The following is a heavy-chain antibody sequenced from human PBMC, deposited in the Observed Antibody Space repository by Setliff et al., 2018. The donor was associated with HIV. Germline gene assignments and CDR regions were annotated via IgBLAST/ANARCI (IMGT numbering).Heavy chain of an antibody. CDR3: ARERYAGGAFDI. CDR1: GYSISSGYY. V-gene: IGHV4-38-2*02. Sequence: SETLSLTCAVSGYSISSGYYWGWIRQPPGKGLEWIGSIYNGGTTHYNPSLKSRVTISVDTSKDQSSLRLSSVTAADTAVYYCARERYAGGAFDIWGQGTMVTVSS. CDR2: IYNGGTT. J-gene: IGHJ3*02. D-gene: IGHD3-9*01.